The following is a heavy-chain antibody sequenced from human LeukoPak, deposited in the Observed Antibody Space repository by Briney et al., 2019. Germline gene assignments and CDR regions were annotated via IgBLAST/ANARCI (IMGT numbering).Heavy chain of an antibody. CDR2: INSDGSST. CDR1: GFTFSSYW. CDR3: ARRPYSDTSGRLSDV. Sequence: GGSLRLSCAASGFTFSSYWMHWVRQAPGKGLVWVSRINSDGSSTNYADSVKGRFTISRDNAKNMLYLQMNSLRAEDTAVYFCARRPYSDTSGRLSDVWGQGTTVTVSS. J-gene: IGHJ6*02. D-gene: IGHD3-22*01. V-gene: IGHV3-74*01.